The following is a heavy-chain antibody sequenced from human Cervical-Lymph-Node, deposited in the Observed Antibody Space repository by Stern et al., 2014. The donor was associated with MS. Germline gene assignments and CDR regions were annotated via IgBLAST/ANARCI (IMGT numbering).Heavy chain of an antibody. CDR1: GGTFNTFA. CDR2: ITPLFDAT. V-gene: IGHV1-69*01. CDR3: ARGDSEAPIYYFDY. D-gene: IGHD2-21*01. J-gene: IGHJ4*02. Sequence: VQLVQSGAEVKKPGSSVKVSCKTSGGTFNTFAIGWVRQAPGQGLEWIGGITPLFDATNYAQKFQGRLTITADESTRTVYMELSSLRFDDTAMYYCARGDSEAPIYYFDYWGQGTLVTVSS.